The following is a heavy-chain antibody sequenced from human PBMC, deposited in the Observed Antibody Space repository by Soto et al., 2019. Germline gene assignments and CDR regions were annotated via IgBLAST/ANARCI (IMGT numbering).Heavy chain of an antibody. V-gene: IGHV4-30-4*01. Sequence: SETLSLTCTVSGGSISSGNYYWSWIRQPPGKGLEWIGFISYSGTTHYSASLRSRVSISVDTSKNQFSLDLSSVTAADTAVYYCARVFSGSYSDYWGQGTLVT. CDR1: GGSISSGNYY. CDR2: ISYSGTT. CDR3: ARVFSGSYSDY. J-gene: IGHJ4*02. D-gene: IGHD1-26*01.